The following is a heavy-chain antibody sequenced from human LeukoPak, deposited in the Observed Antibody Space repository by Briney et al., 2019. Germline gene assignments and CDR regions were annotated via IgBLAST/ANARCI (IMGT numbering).Heavy chain of an antibody. CDR3: ARDRRSWYYYDRRAFDI. CDR1: GFTFSSYW. CDR2: ISSSGSTI. D-gene: IGHD3-22*01. V-gene: IGHV3-48*04. Sequence: GGSLRLSCAASGFTFSSYWMHWVRQAPGKGLEWVSYISSSGSTIYYADSVKGRFTISRDNAKNSLYLQMNSLRAEDTAVYYCARDRRSWYYYDRRAFDIWGQGTMVTVSS. J-gene: IGHJ3*02.